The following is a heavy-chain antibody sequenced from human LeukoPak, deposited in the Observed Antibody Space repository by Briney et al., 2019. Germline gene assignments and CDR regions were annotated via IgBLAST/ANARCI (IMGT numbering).Heavy chain of an antibody. V-gene: IGHV1-69*13. CDR2: IIPIFGTA. D-gene: IGHD3-22*01. J-gene: IGHJ3*02. CDR1: GGTFSSYA. Sequence: GASVKVSCTASGGTFSSYAISWVRQAPGQGLEWMGGIIPIFGTANYAQKFQGRVTITADESTSTAYMELSSLRSEDTAVYYCARSQYYYDSSGYYYLAFDIWGQGTMVTVSS. CDR3: ARSQYYYDSSGYYYLAFDI.